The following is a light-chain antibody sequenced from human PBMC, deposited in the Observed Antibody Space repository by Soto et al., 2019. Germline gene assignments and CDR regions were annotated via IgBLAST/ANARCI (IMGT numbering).Light chain of an antibody. V-gene: IGKV3-15*01. CDR2: GAS. CDR3: QQYKDWPWT. Sequence: EMVMTQSPATLSVSPGERATLSCRASQRVSSNLAWYQVNPGQAPRLLIYGASARATGIPARFSGSGSGTEFTLTISSLQSEDFAVYYCQQYKDWPWTFGQGTKVEI. J-gene: IGKJ1*01. CDR1: QRVSSN.